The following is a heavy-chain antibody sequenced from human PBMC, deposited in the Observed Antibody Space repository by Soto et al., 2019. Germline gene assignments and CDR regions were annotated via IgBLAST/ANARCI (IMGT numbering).Heavy chain of an antibody. J-gene: IGHJ4*02. CDR1: GFTFSSYS. V-gene: IGHV3-30-3*01. CDR2: ISYDGSNK. Sequence: GGSLRLSCVASGFTFSSYSLYWVRQAPGKGLEWVALISYDGSNKHYADSVKGRFTVSRDTSKNTLYLQMNSLRAEDTAVYYCARRGSGLALDYWGQGTLVTVSS. CDR3: ARRGSGLALDY. D-gene: IGHD3-10*01.